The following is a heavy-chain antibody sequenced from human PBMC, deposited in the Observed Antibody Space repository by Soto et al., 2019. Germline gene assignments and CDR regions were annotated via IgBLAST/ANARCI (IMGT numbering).Heavy chain of an antibody. J-gene: IGHJ6*02. CDR2: IKQDGSEK. CDR1: GFTFSTYW. D-gene: IGHD2-2*01. V-gene: IGHV3-7*04. CDR3: ARDPNIVVVPAATYYYYGMDV. Sequence: EVQLVESGGGLVQPGGSLRLSCAASGFTFSTYWMSWVRQAPGKGLEWVANIKQDGSEKYYVDSVKGPFTISRDNAKNSLYLQMKSLRAEDTAVYYCARDPNIVVVPAATYYYYGMDVWGQGTTVTVSS.